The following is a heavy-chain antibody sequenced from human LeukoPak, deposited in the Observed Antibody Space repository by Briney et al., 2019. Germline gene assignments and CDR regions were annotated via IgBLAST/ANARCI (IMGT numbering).Heavy chain of an antibody. CDR2: ISSSSSYI. D-gene: IGHD3-22*01. CDR3: ASQHSSGYAYAIDY. J-gene: IGHJ4*02. Sequence: GGSLRLSCAASGFTFSSYSMNWVRQAPGKGLEWVSSISSSSSYIYYADSAKGRFTISRDNAKNSLYLQMNSLRAEDTAVYYCASQHSSGYAYAIDYWGQGTLVTVSS. CDR1: GFTFSSYS. V-gene: IGHV3-21*01.